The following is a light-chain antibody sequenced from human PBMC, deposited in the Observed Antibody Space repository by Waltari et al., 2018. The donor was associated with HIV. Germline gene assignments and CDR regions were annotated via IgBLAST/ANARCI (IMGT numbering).Light chain of an antibody. CDR2: EVS. V-gene: IGLV2-14*01. J-gene: IGLJ2*01. CDR1: RSDVGGHNY. CDR3: SSYTSSSTDVL. Sequence: QSALTQPASVSGSPGQSIHIPCTGTRSDVGGHNYAPWYQQHPGKAPKLMIYEVSNRPSGVSNRFSGSKSGNTASLTISGLQAEDEADYYCSSYTSSSTDVLFGGGTKLTVL.